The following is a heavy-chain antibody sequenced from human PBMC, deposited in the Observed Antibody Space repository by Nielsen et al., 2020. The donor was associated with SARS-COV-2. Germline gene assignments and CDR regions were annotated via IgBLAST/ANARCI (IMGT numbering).Heavy chain of an antibody. D-gene: IGHD1-26*01. Sequence: GESLKISCAASGFTFSSYSMNWVRQAPGKGLEWVSSISSSSSYIYYADSVKGRFTISRDNSKNTLYLQMNSLRAEDTAVYYCAKESEWELFAGAFDIWGQGTMVTVSS. V-gene: IGHV3-21*01. CDR2: ISSSSSYI. J-gene: IGHJ3*02. CDR1: GFTFSSYS. CDR3: AKESEWELFAGAFDI.